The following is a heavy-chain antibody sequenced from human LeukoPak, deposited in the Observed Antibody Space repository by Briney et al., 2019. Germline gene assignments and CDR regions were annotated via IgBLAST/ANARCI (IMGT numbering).Heavy chain of an antibody. D-gene: IGHD1-1*01. V-gene: IGHV4-39*02. Sequence: PSETLSLTCTVSGGSINLSPYYWGWIRQSPGKGLEWIGNIFYSGTTFYNPSLESRVAISVDTSRNHFSLRLSSVTAADTAVYYCARDRGLERPDDAFDIWGQGTMVTVSS. CDR3: ARDRGLERPDDAFDI. CDR2: IFYSGTT. CDR1: GGSINLSPYY. J-gene: IGHJ3*02.